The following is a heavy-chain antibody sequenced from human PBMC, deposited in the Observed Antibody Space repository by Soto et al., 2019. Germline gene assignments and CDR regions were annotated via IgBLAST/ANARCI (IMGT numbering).Heavy chain of an antibody. Sequence: PGGALRVYCAGPGFTCVDSYMSWIRQAPGKGLEWLSYISPGSRYPAYADSVKGRFTISRDNAKRSLYLQMMSLTAEDTAIYYCVRGGGGGLFDPWGQGTMVTVSS. D-gene: IGHD2-15*01. CDR2: ISPGSRYP. CDR1: GFTCVDSY. CDR3: VRGGGGGLFDP. V-gene: IGHV3-11*06. J-gene: IGHJ5*02.